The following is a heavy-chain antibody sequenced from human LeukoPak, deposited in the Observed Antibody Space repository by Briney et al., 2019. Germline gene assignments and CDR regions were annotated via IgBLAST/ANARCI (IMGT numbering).Heavy chain of an antibody. J-gene: IGHJ4*02. CDR3: ARKLVDTARNFDY. CDR1: GGSISSSNW. D-gene: IGHD5-18*01. V-gene: IGHV4-4*02. CDR2: IYHGGST. Sequence: PSGTLSPTCAVSGGSISSSNWWGWVRQPPGKGLEWIGEIYHGGSTNYNPSLKSRVTISVDKSKNQFSLKLSSVTAADTAVYYCARKLVDTARNFDYWGQGTLVTVSS.